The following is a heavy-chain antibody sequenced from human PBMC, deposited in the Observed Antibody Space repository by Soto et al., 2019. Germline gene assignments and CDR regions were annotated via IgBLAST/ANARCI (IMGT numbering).Heavy chain of an antibody. J-gene: IGHJ4*02. CDR3: AKGFNYDFWSGYYVDY. CDR1: GFTFGSYA. CDR2: ISGSGGST. D-gene: IGHD3-3*01. Sequence: PXXSLRLSFAASGFTFGSYAMGWVLQAPGKGLEWVSAISGSGGSTYSADSVKGRFTISRDNSKNKLYLQMNSLRAEDTAVYYCAKGFNYDFWSGYYVDYWGQGTLVTVSS. V-gene: IGHV3-23*01.